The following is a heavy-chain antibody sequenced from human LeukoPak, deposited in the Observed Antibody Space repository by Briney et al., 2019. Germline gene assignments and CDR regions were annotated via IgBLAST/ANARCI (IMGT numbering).Heavy chain of an antibody. Sequence: PSETLSLTCTASGGTITSFYWSWIRQPPGKGLEWIGYVYFSGSTNYNPSLKGRVTMSVDTSKNQFSLKLSSVTAADTAVYYCAGWFGRFLDHWGQGTLVTVSS. J-gene: IGHJ4*02. V-gene: IGHV4-59*01. D-gene: IGHD3-10*01. CDR1: GGTITSFY. CDR2: VYFSGST. CDR3: AGWFGRFLDH.